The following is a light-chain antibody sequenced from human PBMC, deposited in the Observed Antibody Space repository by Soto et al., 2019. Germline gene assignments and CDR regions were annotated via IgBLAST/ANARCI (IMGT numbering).Light chain of an antibody. V-gene: IGKV1-39*01. CDR1: QSISSY. J-gene: IGKJ3*01. Sequence: DIQMTQSPSSLSASVGDRVTIACRASQSISSYLNWYQQKLGKAPKLLIYTASSLPGGVPSRFSGSGSGTDFTLTISSLQPEDFATYYCQQSYSSHFTFGPGTKVDIK. CDR2: TAS. CDR3: QQSYSSHFT.